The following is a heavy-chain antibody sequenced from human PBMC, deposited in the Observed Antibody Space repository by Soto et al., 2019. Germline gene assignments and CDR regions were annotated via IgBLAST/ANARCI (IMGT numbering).Heavy chain of an antibody. CDR1: SDSMNSGGYY. V-gene: IGHV4-31*03. CDR3: ARRGGSSSGYYYYAMDV. D-gene: IGHD6-6*01. CDR2: IYSNGDT. Sequence: SETLSLTCSVSSDSMNSGGYYWSWIRQHPGKGLGWIGYIYSNGDTYYNPSLKSRVTISVDTSKNQFSLNLTSVTAADTAVYYCARRGGSSSGYYYYAMDVWGQGTTVT. J-gene: IGHJ6*02.